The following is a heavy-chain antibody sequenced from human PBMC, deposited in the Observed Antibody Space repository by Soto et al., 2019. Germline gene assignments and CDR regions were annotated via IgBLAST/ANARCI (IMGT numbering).Heavy chain of an antibody. J-gene: IGHJ3*02. D-gene: IGHD3-22*01. CDR1: GFTFSSYA. Sequence: PGGSLRLSCAASGFTFSSYAMSWVRQAPGKGREWVSAINSSGGSTYYADYVKGRFTISRDNSKNTLYLQMNSLRAEDTAVYYCAKALITMIVVVTGDAFDIWGQGTMVTVSS. V-gene: IGHV3-23*01. CDR2: INSSGGST. CDR3: AKALITMIVVVTGDAFDI.